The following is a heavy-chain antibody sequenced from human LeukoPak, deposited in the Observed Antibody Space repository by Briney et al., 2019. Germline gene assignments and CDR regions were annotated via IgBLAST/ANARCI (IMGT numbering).Heavy chain of an antibody. Sequence: PSETLSLTCTVSGGSISSYYWSWIRRPAGKGLEWIGRIYTSGSTNYNPSLKSRVTMSVDTSKNQFSLKLSSVTAADTAVYYCARDPSSWSNSRYYFDYWGQGTLVTVSS. CDR2: IYTSGST. V-gene: IGHV4-4*07. CDR1: GGSISSYY. J-gene: IGHJ4*02. CDR3: ARDPSSWSNSRYYFDY. D-gene: IGHD6-13*01.